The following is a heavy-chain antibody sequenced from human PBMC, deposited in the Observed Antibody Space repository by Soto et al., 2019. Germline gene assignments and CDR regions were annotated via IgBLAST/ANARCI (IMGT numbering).Heavy chain of an antibody. CDR3: ARQTYSSSLYRGRDYYYYGMDV. Sequence: QLQLQESGPGLVKPSETLSLTCTVSGGSISSSSYYWGWIRQPPGKGLEWIGSIYYSGSTYYNPSLKRRVTISVDTSKNQFSLKLSSVTAADTAVYYCARQTYSSSLYRGRDYYYYGMDVWGQGTTVTVSS. V-gene: IGHV4-39*01. CDR1: GGSISSSSYY. CDR2: IYYSGST. J-gene: IGHJ6*02. D-gene: IGHD6-13*01.